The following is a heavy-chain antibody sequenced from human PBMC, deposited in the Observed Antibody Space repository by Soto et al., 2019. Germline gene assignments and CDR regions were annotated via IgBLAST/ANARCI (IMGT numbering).Heavy chain of an antibody. CDR3: ARAITMMNWFDP. D-gene: IGHD3-22*01. Sequence: ETLSLTCTVSGGSISSYYWSWIRQPPGKGLEWIGYIYYSGSTNYNPSLKSRVTISVDTSKNQFSLKLSSVTAADTAVYYCARAITMMNWFDPWGQGTLVTVSS. CDR2: IYYSGST. J-gene: IGHJ5*02. CDR1: GGSISSYY. V-gene: IGHV4-59*01.